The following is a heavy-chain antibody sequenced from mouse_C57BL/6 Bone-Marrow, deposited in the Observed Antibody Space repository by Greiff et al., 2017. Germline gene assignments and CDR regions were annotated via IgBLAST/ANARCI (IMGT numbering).Heavy chain of an antibody. D-gene: IGHD3-1*01. CDR3: ARWVSGGYAMDY. J-gene: IGHJ4*01. V-gene: IGHV1-69*01. CDR1: GYTFTSYW. Sequence: VQLQQPGAELVMPGASVKLSCKASGYTFTSYWMHWVKQRPGQGLEWIGEIDPSDSYTNYNQKFKGKSTLTVDKSSSTAYMQLIRLTSEDSAVYYCARWVSGGYAMDYWGQGTSVTVSS. CDR2: IDPSDSYT.